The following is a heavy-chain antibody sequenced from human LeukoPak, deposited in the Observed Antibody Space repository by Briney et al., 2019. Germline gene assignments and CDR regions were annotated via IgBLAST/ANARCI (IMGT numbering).Heavy chain of an antibody. J-gene: IGHJ4*02. D-gene: IGHD6-6*01. V-gene: IGHV4-39*01. CDR3: ARAGIIAARLYYFDY. CDR2: IYYSGST. Sequence: SETLSLTCTASGGSISSSSYYWGWIRQPPGKGLEWIGSIYYSGSTYYNPSLKSRVTISVDTSKNQFSLKLSSVTAADTAVYYCARAGIIAARLYYFDYWGQGTLVTVSS. CDR1: GGSISSSSYY.